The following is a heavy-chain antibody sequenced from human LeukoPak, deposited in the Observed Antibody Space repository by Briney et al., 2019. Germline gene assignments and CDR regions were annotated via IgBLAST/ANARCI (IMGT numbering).Heavy chain of an antibody. Sequence: GGSLRLSCAASGFTFSKFPMGWVRQAPGRGLEWVSAISASGDVTFHADSVRGRFTISRDNSKSTLFLQMNDLRVEDTAKFYCAKSLFTSATGTGRAFHIWGQGTMVSVSS. D-gene: IGHD1-1*01. V-gene: IGHV3-23*01. CDR2: ISASGDVT. J-gene: IGHJ3*02. CDR3: AKSLFTSATGTGRAFHI. CDR1: GFTFSKFP.